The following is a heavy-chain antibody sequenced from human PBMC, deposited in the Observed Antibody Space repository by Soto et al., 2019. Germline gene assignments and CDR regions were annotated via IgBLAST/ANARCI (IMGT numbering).Heavy chain of an antibody. CDR1: GGSISSGDYY. D-gene: IGHD3-22*01. Sequence: QVQLQESGPGLVKPSQTLSLTCTVSGGSISSGDYYWSWIRQPPGKGLEWMGYIYYRGSTYYNPSLKIRVTISVNTSKTQFSLKLSSVTAADPAVYYCARAMSYDSSLYWGQGTLVTVSS. V-gene: IGHV4-30-4*01. CDR2: IYYRGST. J-gene: IGHJ4*02. CDR3: ARAMSYDSSLY.